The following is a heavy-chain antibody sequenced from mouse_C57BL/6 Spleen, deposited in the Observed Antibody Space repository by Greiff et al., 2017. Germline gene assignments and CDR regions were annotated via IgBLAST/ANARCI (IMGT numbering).Heavy chain of an antibody. CDR2: IYPGDGDT. CDR3: ARDGYYEYCDV. Sequence: QVQLQQSGPELVKPGASVKLSCKASGYAFSSSWMNWVKQRPGNGLEWIGRIYPGDGDTNYNRKFKGKATLTADKSSSTAYMQLSSLTSEDSAVYFCARDGYYEYCDVEGTGSTVTV. D-gene: IGHD2-3*01. CDR1: GYAFSSSW. J-gene: IGHJ1*03. V-gene: IGHV1-82*01.